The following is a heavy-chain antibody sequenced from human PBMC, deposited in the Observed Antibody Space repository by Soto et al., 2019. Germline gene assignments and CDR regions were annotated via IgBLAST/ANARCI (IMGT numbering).Heavy chain of an antibody. V-gene: IGHV1-69*08. D-gene: IGHD3-10*01. Sequence: QVQLVQSVAEVKKPGSSVKVSCKASGGTFSSYTISWVRQAPGQGLEWMGRIIPILGIANYAQKFQSRVTITADKPTSTAYMELSSLRFEDTAVYYCAREADYGSGIDAFDIWGQGTMVTVSS. CDR1: GGTFSSYT. CDR3: AREADYGSGIDAFDI. CDR2: IIPILGIA. J-gene: IGHJ3*02.